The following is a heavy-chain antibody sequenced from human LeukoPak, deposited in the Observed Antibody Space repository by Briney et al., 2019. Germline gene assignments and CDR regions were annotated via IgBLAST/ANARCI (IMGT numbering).Heavy chain of an antibody. J-gene: IGHJ4*02. CDR2: IYYSGST. V-gene: IGHV4-59*01. Sequence: SETLSLTCTVSNGSISSDYWTWIRQPPGKGLEWIGYIYYSGSTKYNPSLESRATISLDTSRNQFSLKLTSMTAADTAVYYCARLTTRPGGIRPLIMDFWGQGTLVTASS. D-gene: IGHD3-10*01. CDR1: NGSISSDY. CDR3: ARLTTRPGGIRPLIMDF.